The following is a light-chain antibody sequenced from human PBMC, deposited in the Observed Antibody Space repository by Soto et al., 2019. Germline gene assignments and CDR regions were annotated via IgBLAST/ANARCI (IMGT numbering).Light chain of an antibody. CDR3: QQRSNWPLT. J-gene: IGKJ5*01. Sequence: EIVLTQSPATLSLSPGERATPSCRACQSVSSYLAWYQQKPGQAPRLLIYDASNRATGIPARFSGSGSGTDFTLTISSLEPEDFAVYYCQQRSNWPLTFGQGTRLEIK. CDR1: QSVSSY. V-gene: IGKV3-11*01. CDR2: DAS.